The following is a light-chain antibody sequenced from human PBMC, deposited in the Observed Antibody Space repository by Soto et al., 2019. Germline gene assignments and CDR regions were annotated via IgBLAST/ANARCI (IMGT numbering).Light chain of an antibody. V-gene: IGKV3D-15*01. Sequence: EIVMTQSPATLSVSPGERATLSCRASQSVSSNLAWYQQTPGQAPRLLIFDASTRATGIPARFSGSGSGTEFTLTISSLQSEDFAVYYCQQYDNWLGTFGQRTKVEVK. CDR3: QQYDNWLGT. CDR1: QSVSSN. CDR2: DAS. J-gene: IGKJ1*01.